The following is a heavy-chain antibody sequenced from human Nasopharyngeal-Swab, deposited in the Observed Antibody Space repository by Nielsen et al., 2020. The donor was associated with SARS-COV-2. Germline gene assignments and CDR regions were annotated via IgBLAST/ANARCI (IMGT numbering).Heavy chain of an antibody. D-gene: IGHD1-26*01. V-gene: IGHV4-59*08. Sequence: SETLSLTCTVSGGSISSYYWTWIRQSPGKGLEWIGYIYYSGSTDYNPSLKVRVTISVDTSKNQFSLKLNSVTAADTAVYYCARRETIVGSFDYWGQGTLVTVSS. CDR3: ARRETIVGSFDY. J-gene: IGHJ4*02. CDR2: IYYSGST. CDR1: GGSISSYY.